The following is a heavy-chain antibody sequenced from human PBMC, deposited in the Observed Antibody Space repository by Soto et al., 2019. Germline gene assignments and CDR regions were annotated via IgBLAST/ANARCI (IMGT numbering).Heavy chain of an antibody. CDR1: GFTFSSYA. D-gene: IGHD3-10*01. J-gene: IGHJ3*02. Sequence: PGGSLRLSCAASGFTFSSYAMSWVRQAPGKGLEWVSAISGSGGSTYYADSVKGRFTISRDNSKNTLYLQMNSLRAEDTAVYYCANWRIRDLDAFDIWGQGTMVTVSS. CDR3: ANWRIRDLDAFDI. V-gene: IGHV3-23*01. CDR2: ISGSGGST.